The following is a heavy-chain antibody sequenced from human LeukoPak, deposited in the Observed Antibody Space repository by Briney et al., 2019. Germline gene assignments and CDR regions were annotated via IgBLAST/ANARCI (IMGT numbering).Heavy chain of an antibody. CDR2: IIPILGIA. D-gene: IGHD5-18*01. CDR1: GGTFSSYA. CDR3: ARAPAMVDSYYYYYMDV. V-gene: IGHV1-69*04. J-gene: IGHJ6*03. Sequence: SVKVSCKASGGTFSSYAISWVRQAPGQGLEWMGRIIPILGIANYAQKFQGRVTITTDESTSTAYMELSSLRSEDTAVYYCARAPAMVDSYYYYYMDVWGKGTTVTVSS.